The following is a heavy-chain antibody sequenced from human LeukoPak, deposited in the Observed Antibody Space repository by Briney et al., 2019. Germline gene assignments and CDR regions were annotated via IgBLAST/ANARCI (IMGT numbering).Heavy chain of an antibody. J-gene: IGHJ5*02. CDR2: IYYSGST. CDR1: GGSISSYY. V-gene: IGHV4-59*01. D-gene: IGHD3-10*01. Sequence: SETLSLTCTVSGGSISSYYWSWIQQPPGKGLEWIGYIYYSGSTNYNPSLKSRVTISVDTSKNQFSLKLSSVTAADTAVYYCARGRAPYGSGSYYRPYNWFDPWGQGTLVTVSS. CDR3: ARGRAPYGSGSYYRPYNWFDP.